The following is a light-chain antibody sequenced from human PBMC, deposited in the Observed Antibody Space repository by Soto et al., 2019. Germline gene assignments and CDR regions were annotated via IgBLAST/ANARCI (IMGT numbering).Light chain of an antibody. CDR1: SSDVGGYNY. CDR3: SSYTSDSHLA. CDR2: EVS. V-gene: IGLV2-14*01. J-gene: IGLJ2*01. Sequence: QSALTQPASVSGSPGQSITISCTGISSDVGGYNYVSWFQQHPGKAPKLMIYEVSNRPSGVSDRFSGSKSGYTASLTISGLQAEDEADYYCSSYTSDSHLAFGGGTKLTVL.